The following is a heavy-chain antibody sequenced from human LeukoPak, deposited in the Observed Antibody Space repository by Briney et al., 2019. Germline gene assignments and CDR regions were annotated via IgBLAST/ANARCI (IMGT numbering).Heavy chain of an antibody. CDR3: ATGTSSSWYQVYDY. D-gene: IGHD6-13*01. CDR1: GFTFSSYA. CDR2: ISGSGGST. Sequence: GGSLRLSCAASGFTFSSYAMSWVRQAPGKGLEWVSAISGSGGSTYYADSVKGRFTISRDNAKNSLYLQMNSLRAEDTAVYYCATGTSSSWYQVYDYWGQGTLVTVSS. J-gene: IGHJ4*02. V-gene: IGHV3-23*01.